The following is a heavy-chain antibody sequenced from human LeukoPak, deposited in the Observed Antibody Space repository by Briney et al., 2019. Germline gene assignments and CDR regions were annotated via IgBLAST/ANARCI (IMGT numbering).Heavy chain of an antibody. CDR1: GGSIGWDY. J-gene: IGHJ5*01. Sequence: SETLSLTCTVSGGSIGWDYWSWIRQSAGKGLEWIGRIYKSGSTNYNPSFRSRVTMSVDTSKNQFSLNVTSVTAADTAVYYCAREEYFQDSNGYSYYFHSWGHGSLVTVSS. V-gene: IGHV4-4*07. CDR3: AREEYFQDSNGYSYYFHS. D-gene: IGHD3-22*01. CDR2: IYKSGST.